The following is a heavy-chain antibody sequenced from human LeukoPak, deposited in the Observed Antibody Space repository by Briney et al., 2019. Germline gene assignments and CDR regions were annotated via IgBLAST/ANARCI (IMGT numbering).Heavy chain of an antibody. CDR3: AHRGPYCSSTSCYSD. CDR1: GFSLSPPGVG. J-gene: IGHJ4*02. Sequence: SGPTLVNPTQTLTLTCTFSGFSLSPPGVGVGGIRQPPGKALEWLSLIYWDDDKRYSPSLKSRLTITKDTSKNQVVLTMTNMDPVDTATYYCAHRGPYCSSTSCYSDWGQGTLVTVSS. CDR2: IYWDDDK. V-gene: IGHV2-5*02. D-gene: IGHD2-2*01.